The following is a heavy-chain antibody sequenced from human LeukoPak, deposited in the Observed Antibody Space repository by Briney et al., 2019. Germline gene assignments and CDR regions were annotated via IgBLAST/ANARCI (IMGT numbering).Heavy chain of an antibody. J-gene: IGHJ4*02. CDR1: GYTFTSYA. Sequence: ASVKVSCKASGYTFTSYAMHWVRQAPGQRLEWMGWINAGNGNTKYSQKFQGRVTITRDTSASTAYMELSSLRSEDTAVYYCARDRVAARSLDYRGQGTLVTVSS. CDR3: ARDRVAARSLDY. D-gene: IGHD6-6*01. V-gene: IGHV1-3*01. CDR2: INAGNGNT.